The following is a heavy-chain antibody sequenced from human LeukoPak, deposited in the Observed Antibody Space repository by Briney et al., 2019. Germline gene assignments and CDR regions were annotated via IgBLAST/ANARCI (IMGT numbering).Heavy chain of an antibody. V-gene: IGHV3-66*01. CDR2: TSSGGST. CDR3: ARGGPGSSFDL. J-gene: IGHJ4*02. CDR1: GFTVSSYY. Sequence: GGSLRLSCAASGFTVSSYYMSWVRQAPGKGLEWVSFTSSGGSTYSAGSVRGRFTISRDNSKNTLYLQMNSLRAEDTAVYYCARGGPGSSFDLWGQGTLVTVSS. D-gene: IGHD2-15*01.